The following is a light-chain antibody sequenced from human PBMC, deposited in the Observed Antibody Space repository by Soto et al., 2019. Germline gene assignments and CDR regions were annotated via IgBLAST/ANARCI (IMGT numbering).Light chain of an antibody. CDR3: MQSTQLPPA. V-gene: IGKV2D-29*02. CDR2: EVS. J-gene: IGKJ5*01. CDR1: QSLLHTSGETF. Sequence: DVVMTQTPLSLSVAPGQPSSISCNSSQSLLHTSGETFLFWYLQKPGQSPQLLIYEVSTRVSGVPDRFSGSGSGTDFTLEISRVETDDVGIYYCMQSTQLPPASGQGTRLEI.